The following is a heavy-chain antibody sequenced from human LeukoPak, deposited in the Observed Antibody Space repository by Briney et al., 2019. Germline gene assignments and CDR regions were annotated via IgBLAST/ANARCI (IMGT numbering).Heavy chain of an antibody. D-gene: IGHD6-13*01. CDR3: ASNRGYSSSWYWFNWFDP. J-gene: IGHJ5*02. CDR2: INHSGST. CDR1: GGSFSGYY. Sequence: SETLSLTCAVYGGSFSGYYWSWIRQAPGKGLERIGEINHSGSTNYNPSLKSRVTISVDTSKNQFSLKLSSVTAADTAVYYCASNRGYSSSWYWFNWFDPWGQGTLVTVSS. V-gene: IGHV4-34*01.